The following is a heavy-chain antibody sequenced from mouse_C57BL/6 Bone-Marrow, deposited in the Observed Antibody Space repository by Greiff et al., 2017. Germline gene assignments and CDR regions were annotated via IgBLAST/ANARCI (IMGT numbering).Heavy chain of an antibody. J-gene: IGHJ3*01. CDR2: IDPSDSYT. D-gene: IGHD2-3*01. CDR1: GYTFTSYW. V-gene: IGHV1-59*01. CDR3: ARSRDGYYLAWCAY. Sequence: VQLQQPGAELVRPGTSVKLSCKASGYTFTSYWMHWVKQRPGQGLEWIGVIDPSDSYTNYNQKFKGKATLTVDTSSSTAYMQLSSLTSEDSAVYDCARSRDGYYLAWCAYWGQGTLVTVSA.